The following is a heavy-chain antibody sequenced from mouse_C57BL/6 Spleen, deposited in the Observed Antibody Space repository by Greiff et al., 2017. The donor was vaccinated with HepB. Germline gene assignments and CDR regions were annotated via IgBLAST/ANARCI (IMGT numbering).Heavy chain of an antibody. Sequence: VHLVESGAELVKPGASVKISCKASGYAFSSYWMNWVKQRPGKGLEWIGQIYPGDGDTNYNGKFKGKATLTADKSSSTAYMQLSSLTSEDSAVYFCARRDMVYFDYWGQGTTLTVSS. V-gene: IGHV1-80*01. CDR2: IYPGDGDT. D-gene: IGHD2-2*01. CDR1: GYAFSSYW. CDR3: ARRDMVYFDY. J-gene: IGHJ2*01.